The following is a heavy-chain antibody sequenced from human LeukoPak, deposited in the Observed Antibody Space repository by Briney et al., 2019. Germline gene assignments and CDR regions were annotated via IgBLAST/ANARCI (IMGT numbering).Heavy chain of an antibody. D-gene: IGHD4-17*01. CDR1: GGSFSGYY. Sequence: PSETLSLTCAVYGGSFSGYYWSWIRQPPGKGLEWIGEINHSGSTNYNPSLKSRVTISVDTSKNQFSLKLSSVTAADTAMYYCASDMTTVTTVDYWGQGTLVTVSS. CDR3: ASDMTTVTTVDY. CDR2: INHSGST. V-gene: IGHV4-34*01. J-gene: IGHJ4*02.